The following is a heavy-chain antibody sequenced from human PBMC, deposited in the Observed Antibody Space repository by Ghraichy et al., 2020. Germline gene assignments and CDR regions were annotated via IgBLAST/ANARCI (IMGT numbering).Heavy chain of an antibody. Sequence: GGSLRLSCAASGFTFSNYAMSWVRQAPGKGLEWVSTISTSGGSTYYADSVKGRFTISRDNSKNTLSLQMNSLRADDTAVYYCAKVGNYYVSHFDYWGQGTLVTVSS. V-gene: IGHV3-23*01. CDR1: GFTFSNYA. CDR2: ISTSGGST. D-gene: IGHD1-26*01. J-gene: IGHJ4*02. CDR3: AKVGNYYVSHFDY.